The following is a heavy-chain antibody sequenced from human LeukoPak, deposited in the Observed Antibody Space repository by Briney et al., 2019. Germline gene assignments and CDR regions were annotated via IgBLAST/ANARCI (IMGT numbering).Heavy chain of an antibody. CDR1: GGSISSYY. CDR2: IYTSGST. V-gene: IGHV4-4*07. Sequence: SETLSLTCTVSGGSISSYYWSWIRQPAGKGLEWIGRIYTSGSTNYNPSLKSRVTMSVDTSKNQFSLKLSSVTAADTAVYYCARDGFTMVRGEGWFDPWGQGTLVTVCS. J-gene: IGHJ5*02. D-gene: IGHD3-10*01. CDR3: ARDGFTMVRGEGWFDP.